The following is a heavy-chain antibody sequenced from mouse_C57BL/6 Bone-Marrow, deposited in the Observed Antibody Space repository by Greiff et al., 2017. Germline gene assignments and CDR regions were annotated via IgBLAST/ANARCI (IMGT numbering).Heavy chain of an antibody. CDR1: GYTFTDYY. CDR2: INPNNGGT. V-gene: IGHV1-26*01. J-gene: IGHJ3*01. CDR3: ARNEYVLFAY. D-gene: IGHD5-1*01. Sequence: EVQLQQSGPELVKPGASVKISCKASGYTFTDYYMNWVKQSHGKSLEWIGDINPNNGGTSYNQKFKGKATLTVDKSSSTAYMELRSLTSEDSAVYYCARNEYVLFAYRGDEGLVSVSA.